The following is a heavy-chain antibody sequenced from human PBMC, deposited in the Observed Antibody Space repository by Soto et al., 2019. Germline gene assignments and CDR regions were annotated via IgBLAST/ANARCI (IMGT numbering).Heavy chain of an antibody. Sequence: VESVTISCKVSGYSFVRYWIAWVRQMPGKGLEWMGSIYPGDSDTTYSPSIQGQVTISADKSSTTVYLQWNTLKASDTAMYYCAKTDGYEVEYWGQGTQVTVSS. CDR3: AKTDGYEVEY. CDR1: GYSFVRYW. CDR2: IYPGDSDT. J-gene: IGHJ4*02. D-gene: IGHD5-18*01. V-gene: IGHV5-51*01.